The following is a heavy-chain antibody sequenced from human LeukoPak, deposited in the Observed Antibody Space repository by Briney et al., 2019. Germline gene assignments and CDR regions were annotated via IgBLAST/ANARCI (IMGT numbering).Heavy chain of an antibody. CDR3: ARDRIAARPGDYYYYGMDV. D-gene: IGHD6-6*01. J-gene: IGHJ6*02. CDR1: GFTVSSNY. Sequence: GGSLRLSCAASGFTVSSNYMSWVRQAPGKGLEWVSVIYSGGGTYYADSVKGRFTISRDNSKNTLYLQMNSLRAEDTAVYYCARDRIAARPGDYYYYGMDVWGQGTTVTVSS. V-gene: IGHV3-53*01. CDR2: IYSGGGT.